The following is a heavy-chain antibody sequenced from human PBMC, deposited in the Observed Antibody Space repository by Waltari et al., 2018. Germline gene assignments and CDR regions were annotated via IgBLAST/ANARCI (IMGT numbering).Heavy chain of an antibody. CDR3: ARVRGGSGALDI. CDR1: GDSVSSNKAA. D-gene: IGHD3-16*01. V-gene: IGHV6-1*01. Sequence: QVQLQQSGPGLVKPSQTLLLTCAIPGDSVSSNKAAWYWFRQSPSRGLEWLGRTYYRSKWFYDYAVSVKSRININPDTSENQFSRQLNSVTLEDTAVYYCARVRGGSGALDIWSQGTLVTVSS. J-gene: IGHJ3*02. CDR2: TYYRSKWFY.